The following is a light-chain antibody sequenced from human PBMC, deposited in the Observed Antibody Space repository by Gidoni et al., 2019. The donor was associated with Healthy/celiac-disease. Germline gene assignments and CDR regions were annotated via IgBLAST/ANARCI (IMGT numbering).Light chain of an antibody. CDR3: QQYKNWTLYT. Sequence: EIVMTQSPATLSVSPGERATLSCRASQSVSSNLAWYQQKPGQAPRLLIYGEATRATGIPARVSGSGSGTEFTLTISSLQSEDFAVYDCQQYKNWTLYTFGQGTKLEIK. J-gene: IGKJ2*01. CDR2: GEA. CDR1: QSVSSN. V-gene: IGKV3-15*01.